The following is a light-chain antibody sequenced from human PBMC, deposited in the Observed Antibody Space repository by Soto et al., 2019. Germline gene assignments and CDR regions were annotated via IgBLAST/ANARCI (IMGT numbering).Light chain of an antibody. V-gene: IGKV3-11*01. CDR3: QQRNNWPIT. CDR1: QSVSDY. Sequence: VLIPVPAALFLSPGGRATLSCRASQSVSDYLVWYLQKPGQAPRLLIYDASNRATGIPARFSGSGSGTDFTLTINSLEPEDFAVYYCQQRNNWPITFGQGTRLEIK. J-gene: IGKJ5*01. CDR2: DAS.